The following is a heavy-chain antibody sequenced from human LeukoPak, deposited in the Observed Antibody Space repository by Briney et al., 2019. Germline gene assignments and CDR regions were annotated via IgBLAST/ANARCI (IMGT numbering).Heavy chain of an antibody. D-gene: IGHD2-15*01. CDR3: ARHRGCSGGSCYNWFDP. CDR2: IYYSG. J-gene: IGHJ5*02. CDR1: GGSISSSDYY. V-gene: IGHV4-39*01. Sequence: SETLSLTCTVSGGSISSSDYYWGWIRQPPGKGLEWIGSIYYSGSYNPSLKSRVTISVDTSKNQFSLKLSSVTDADTAVYYCARHRGCSGGSCYNWFDPWGQGTLVTVSS.